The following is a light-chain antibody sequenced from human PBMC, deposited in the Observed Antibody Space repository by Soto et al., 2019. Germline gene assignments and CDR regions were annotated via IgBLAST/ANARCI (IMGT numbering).Light chain of an antibody. V-gene: IGLV2-11*01. Sequence: QSALTQPRSVSGSPGQSVTISCTGTSSDVGGYNYVSWYQQHPGKAPKFLIYDVDKRPSGVPDRFSGSKSGNTASLTISGLQAEDEADYYCCSYAGTYTLVFGGGTKLTVL. CDR1: SSDVGGYNY. CDR2: DVD. CDR3: CSYAGTYTLV. J-gene: IGLJ2*01.